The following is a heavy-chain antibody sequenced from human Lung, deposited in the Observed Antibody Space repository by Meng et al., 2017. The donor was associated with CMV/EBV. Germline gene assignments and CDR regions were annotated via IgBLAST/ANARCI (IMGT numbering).Heavy chain of an antibody. D-gene: IGHD6-6*01. CDR1: GFTFSTYA. CDR3: AKSSLVGPRLHFDY. Sequence: SCAASGFTFSTYAMSWVRQSPGKGLEWVSTISDVGDGTYYADSVKGRFTISRDNSKNTLYLQMNSLRADDTAVYYCAKSSLVGPRLHFDYWGQGXLVTVSS. CDR2: ISDVGDGT. J-gene: IGHJ4*02. V-gene: IGHV3-23*01.